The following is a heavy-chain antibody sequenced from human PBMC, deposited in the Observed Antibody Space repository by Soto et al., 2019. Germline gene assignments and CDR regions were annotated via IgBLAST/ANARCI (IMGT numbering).Heavy chain of an antibody. D-gene: IGHD3-10*01. J-gene: IGHJ4*02. CDR2: INHSGST. V-gene: IGHV4-34*01. Sequence: SETLSLTCAVYGGSFSGYYWSWIRQPPGKGLEWIGEINHSGSTNYNPSLKSRVTISVDTSKNQFSLKLSSVTAADTAVYYCARGLLWFGELNFDYWGQGTLVTVSS. CDR3: ARGLLWFGELNFDY. CDR1: GGSFSGYY.